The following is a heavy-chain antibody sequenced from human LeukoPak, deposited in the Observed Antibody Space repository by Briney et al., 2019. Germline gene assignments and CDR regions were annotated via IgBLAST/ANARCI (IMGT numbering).Heavy chain of an antibody. Sequence: SQTLSLTCTVSGGSISSGDYYWSWIRQPPGKGLEWIGYIYYSGSTYYNPSLKSRVTISVDTSKNQFSLKLSSVTAADTAVYYCARSWGGKRNYFDYWGQGTLVTVSS. CDR2: IYYSGST. V-gene: IGHV4-30-4*01. CDR1: GGSISSGDYY. J-gene: IGHJ4*02. D-gene: IGHD4-23*01. CDR3: ARSWGGKRNYFDY.